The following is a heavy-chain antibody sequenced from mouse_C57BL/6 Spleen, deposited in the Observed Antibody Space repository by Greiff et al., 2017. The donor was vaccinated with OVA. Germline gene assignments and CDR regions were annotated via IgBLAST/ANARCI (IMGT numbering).Heavy chain of an antibody. D-gene: IGHD3-2*02. CDR3: ASGQLRLRNY. CDR2: IDPSDSYT. CDR1: GYTFTSYW. V-gene: IGHV1-50*01. Sequence: VQLQQPGAELVKPGASVKLSCKASGYTFTSYWMQWVKQRPGQGLEWIGEIDPSDSYTNYNQKFKGKATLTVDTSSSTAYMQLSSLTSEDSAVYYCASGQLRLRNYWGQGTTLTVSS. J-gene: IGHJ2*01.